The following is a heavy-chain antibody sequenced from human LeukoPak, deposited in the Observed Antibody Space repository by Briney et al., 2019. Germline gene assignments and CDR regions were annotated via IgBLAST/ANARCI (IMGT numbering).Heavy chain of an antibody. D-gene: IGHD2-15*01. CDR3: AREGNGLLSKDFDY. V-gene: IGHV1-2*02. Sequence: GASVKVSCKSSGFTFTDYYIHWVRQAPGQGLEWMGYIGPHSSATSSPQEFQGRVTMTRDTSMSTAYMELTRLTSGDTAVYYCAREGNGLLSKDFDYWGQGTLVTVSS. CDR2: IGPHSSAT. J-gene: IGHJ4*02. CDR1: GFTFTDYY.